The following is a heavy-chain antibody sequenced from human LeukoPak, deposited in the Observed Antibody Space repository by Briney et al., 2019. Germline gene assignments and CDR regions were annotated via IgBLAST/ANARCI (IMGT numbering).Heavy chain of an antibody. D-gene: IGHD3-22*01. Sequence: ESGPTLVNPTQTLTLTCTFSGFSLSTSGVGVGWIRQPPGKALEWLAVIYWNDDRRYSPSLKSRLTITNDTSKNQVVLTMTNMDPVDTATYYCAHKPRDYYDSSGYYYFDYWGQGTLVTVSS. CDR2: IYWNDDR. J-gene: IGHJ4*02. CDR3: AHKPRDYYDSSGYYYFDY. V-gene: IGHV2-5*01. CDR1: GFSLSTSGVG.